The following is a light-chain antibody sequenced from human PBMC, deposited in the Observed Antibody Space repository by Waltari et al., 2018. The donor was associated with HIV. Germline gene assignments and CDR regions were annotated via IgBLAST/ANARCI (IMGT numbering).Light chain of an antibody. CDR1: VGAVTSGSY. CDR2: AAT. Sequence: QTVVIQEPSLTVSPGGTVNLTCSSSVGAVTSGSYPNWFQQKPGQAPRALIYAATKIPASTPARLSGSLLGDRAALTILGVQTEDEADYYWLLYYGGPRPHWVFGGGTKLFVL. J-gene: IGLJ3*02. CDR3: LLYYGGPRPHWV. V-gene: IGLV7-43*01.